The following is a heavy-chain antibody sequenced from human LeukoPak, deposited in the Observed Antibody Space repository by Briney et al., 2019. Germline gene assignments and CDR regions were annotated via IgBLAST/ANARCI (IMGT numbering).Heavy chain of an antibody. J-gene: IGHJ6*03. V-gene: IGHV4-34*01. CDR1: GGSFSGYY. CDR3: ASSISAWSRMDV. D-gene: IGHD2-2*01. CDR2: INHSGST. Sequence: SETLSLTCAVYGGSFSGYYWSWIRQPPGKGLEWIGEINHSGSTNYNPSLKSRVTISVDTSKNQFSLKLSSVTAADTAVYYCASSISAWSRMDVWGKGTTVTVSS.